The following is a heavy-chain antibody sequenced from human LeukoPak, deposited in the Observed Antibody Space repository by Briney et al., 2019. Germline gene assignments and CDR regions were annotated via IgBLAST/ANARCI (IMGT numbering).Heavy chain of an antibody. D-gene: IGHD4-17*01. CDR1: GYTFTSYG. J-gene: IGHJ5*02. CDR2: ISAYNGNT. V-gene: IGHV1-18*01. CDR3: ARDPVLTVTTHWGFDP. Sequence: ASVKVSCKASGYTFTSYGISWVRQAPGQGLEWIGWISAYNGNTNYAQKLQGRVTMTTDTSTSTAYMELRSLRSDDTAVYYCARDPVLTVTTHWGFDPWGQGTLVTVS.